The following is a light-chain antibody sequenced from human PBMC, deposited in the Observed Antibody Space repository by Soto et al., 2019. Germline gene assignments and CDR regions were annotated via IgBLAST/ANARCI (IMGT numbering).Light chain of an antibody. CDR3: QQYKNWPIT. CDR2: GAS. V-gene: IGKV3D-15*01. J-gene: IGKJ5*01. CDR1: QSISTN. Sequence: IVMTQSPATLSVAPGDRATLYCRASQSISTNLAWYQQKPGQPPRLLIYGASTMATGIPARFRGSGSGTEFTLTISSLQSEDFEVYYCQQYKNWPITFGQGTRLEIK.